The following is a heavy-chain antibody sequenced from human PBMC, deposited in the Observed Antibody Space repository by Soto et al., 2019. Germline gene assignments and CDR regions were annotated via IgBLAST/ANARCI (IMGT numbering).Heavy chain of an antibody. CDR3: ASALYCSGGSCSFDP. D-gene: IGHD2-15*01. J-gene: IGHJ5*02. V-gene: IGHV4-61*01. Sequence: PSETLSLTCTFSGGAVSSGNYYLSWIPQPPGKGLEWIGFIYYPGSTSYNPSLKRRVTISMDTSKNQFSLKLTSVTAAGTAVYYCASALYCSGGSCSFDPWGQGTLVTVSS. CDR1: GGAVSSGNYY. CDR2: IYYPGST.